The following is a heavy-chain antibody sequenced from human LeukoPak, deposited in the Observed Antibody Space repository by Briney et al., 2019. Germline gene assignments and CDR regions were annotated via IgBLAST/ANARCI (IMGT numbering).Heavy chain of an antibody. Sequence: GGSLRLSCAASGFTFSSYAVSWVRQAPGKVLEWVSAISGSGGSTYYADSVKGRFTISRDNSKNTLYLQMNSLRAEDTAVYYCAKDQQAAAAFDYWGQGTLVTVSS. CDR3: AKDQQAAAAFDY. D-gene: IGHD6-13*01. J-gene: IGHJ4*02. CDR2: ISGSGGST. CDR1: GFTFSSYA. V-gene: IGHV3-23*01.